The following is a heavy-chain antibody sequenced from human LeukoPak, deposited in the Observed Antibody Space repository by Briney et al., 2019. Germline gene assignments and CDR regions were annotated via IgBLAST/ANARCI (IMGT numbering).Heavy chain of an antibody. V-gene: IGHV4-34*01. CDR1: GGSFSGYY. Sequence: SETLSLTCAVYGGSFSGYYWSWIRQPPGKGLEWIGEINHSGSTNYNPSLKSRVTISVDRSKNQFSLKLSSVTAADTAVYYCARDSYYYGSGSYSRYYYYYYMDVWGKGTTVTISS. D-gene: IGHD3-10*01. CDR2: INHSGST. CDR3: ARDSYYYGSGSYSRYYYYYYMDV. J-gene: IGHJ6*03.